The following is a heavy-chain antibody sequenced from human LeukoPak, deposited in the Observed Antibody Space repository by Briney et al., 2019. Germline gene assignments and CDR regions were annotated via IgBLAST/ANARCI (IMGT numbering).Heavy chain of an antibody. CDR2: IRYDGSNK. D-gene: IGHD5-24*01. CDR1: GFTFSSYG. J-gene: IGHJ4*02. CDR3: ATTPQEMATDPIFDY. V-gene: IGHV3-30*02. Sequence: GGSLRLSCAASGFTFSSYGMHWVRQAPGKGLEWVAFIRYDGSNKYYADSVKGRFTISRDNSKNTLYLQMNSLRAEDTAVYYCATTPQEMATDPIFDYWGQGTLVTVSS.